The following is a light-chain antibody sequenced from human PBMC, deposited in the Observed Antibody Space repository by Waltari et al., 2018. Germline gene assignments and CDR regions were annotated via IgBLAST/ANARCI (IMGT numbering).Light chain of an antibody. V-gene: IGLV2-14*01. Sequence: QAALTQPAPVSGSTGQSITISCTGTRSEVGGYNYVSWYHQHPGKAPKLMIYDVSKRPSGLSNRFSGSKSGNTASLTISGLHAEDYADYYCSSYTSSITPLFCGGTKLTVL. CDR2: DVS. CDR1: RSEVGGYNY. J-gene: IGLJ2*01. CDR3: SSYTSSITPL.